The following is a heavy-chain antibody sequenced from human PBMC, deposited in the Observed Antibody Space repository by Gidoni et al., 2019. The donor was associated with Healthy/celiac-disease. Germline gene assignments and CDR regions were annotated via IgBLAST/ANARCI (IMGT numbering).Heavy chain of an antibody. Sequence: QVQLVQSGAEVKKPGSSVKVSCKASGGTFSSYAISWVRQAPGQGLEWMGGIIPIFGTANYAQKFQGRVTITADESTSTAYMELSSLRSEDTAVYYCARNVYGSSHWSGYSRGTGFGWFDPWGQGTLVTVSS. CDR2: IIPIFGTA. J-gene: IGHJ5*02. CDR1: GGTFSSYA. V-gene: IGHV1-69*01. D-gene: IGHD3-3*01. CDR3: ARNVYGSSHWSGYSRGTGFGWFDP.